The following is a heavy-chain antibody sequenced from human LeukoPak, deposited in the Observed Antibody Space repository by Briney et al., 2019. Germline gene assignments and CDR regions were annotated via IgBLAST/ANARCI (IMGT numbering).Heavy chain of an antibody. Sequence: GGSLRLSCTASGFTFGDYAMSWVHQAPGKGLEWVGFIRSKAYGGTTEYAASVKARFTISRDDSKSIAYLQMNSLKTEDTAVYYCTRTCGGDCYLLDYWGQGTLVTVSS. CDR1: GFTFGDYA. D-gene: IGHD2-21*02. J-gene: IGHJ4*02. CDR2: IRSKAYGGTT. V-gene: IGHV3-49*04. CDR3: TRTCGGDCYLLDY.